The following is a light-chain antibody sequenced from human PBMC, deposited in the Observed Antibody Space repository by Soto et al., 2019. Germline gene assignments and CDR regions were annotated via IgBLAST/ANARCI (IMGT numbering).Light chain of an antibody. CDR2: KVS. CDR1: LILVNSDGFTY. Sequence: DVVITHSPLSLPVTLVHPASISCMSSLILVNSDGFTYLNWFQQRPGHSPRRLIYKVSNRDSGVPDRFSGSGSGTDFTLKISRVEAEDVGIYYCMKGTHWPLTCGGGTKVVIK. J-gene: IGKJ4*01. CDR3: MKGTHWPLT. V-gene: IGKV2-30*01.